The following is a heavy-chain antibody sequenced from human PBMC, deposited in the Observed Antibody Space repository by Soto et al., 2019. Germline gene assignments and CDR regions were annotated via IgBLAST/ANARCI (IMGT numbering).Heavy chain of an antibody. Sequence: TLSLTCTVSGGSISSSSYYWGWIRQPPGKGLEWIGSIYYSGSTYYNPSLKSRVTISVDTSKNQFSLKLSSVTAADTAVYYCARQVGSGSYFTGIYYYGMDVWGQGTTVTVSS. V-gene: IGHV4-39*01. CDR3: ARQVGSGSYFTGIYYYGMDV. D-gene: IGHD1-26*01. CDR1: GGSISSSSYY. CDR2: IYYSGST. J-gene: IGHJ6*02.